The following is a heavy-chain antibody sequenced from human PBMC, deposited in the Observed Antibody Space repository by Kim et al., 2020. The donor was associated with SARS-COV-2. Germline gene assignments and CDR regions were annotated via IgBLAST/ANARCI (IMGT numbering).Heavy chain of an antibody. CDR3: AKDFAQTNSWQLNIDY. J-gene: IGHJ4*02. D-gene: IGHD6-13*01. V-gene: IGHV3-30*02. Sequence: PVKGRFTIPRDNSKNTLYLQMKSLKPEDMALYYCAKDFAQTNSWQLNIDYWGQGTLVTVSS.